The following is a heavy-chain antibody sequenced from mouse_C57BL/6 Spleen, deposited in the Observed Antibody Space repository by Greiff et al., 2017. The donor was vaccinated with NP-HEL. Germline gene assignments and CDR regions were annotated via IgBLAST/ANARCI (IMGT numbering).Heavy chain of an antibody. V-gene: IGHV1-69*01. CDR2: IDPSDSYT. CDR3: ARKAMDY. Sequence: QVQLQQPGAELVMPGASVKLSCKASGYTFTSYWMHWVKQRPGQGLEWIGEIDPSDSYTNYNQKFKGKSTLTVDKSSSTAYMQLSSLTSEDSAVDYCARKAMDYWGQGTSVTVSS. CDR1: GYTFTSYW. J-gene: IGHJ4*01.